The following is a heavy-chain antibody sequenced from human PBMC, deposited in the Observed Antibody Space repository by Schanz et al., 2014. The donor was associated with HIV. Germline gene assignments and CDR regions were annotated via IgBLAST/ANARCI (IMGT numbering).Heavy chain of an antibody. J-gene: IGHJ6*02. D-gene: IGHD1-1*01. CDR2: IIPIFDTT. CDR1: GDTFSSYS. Sequence: QVQLVQSGAEVKKTGSSVKVSCKASGDTFSSYSISWVRQAPGQGLEWVGGIIPIFDTTKYAKKFQGRVTITADKSTSTAYMELSSLTSEDTAVYFCARDIKYDDPFQYGMDVWGQGTTVTVSS. V-gene: IGHV1-69*06. CDR3: ARDIKYDDPFQYGMDV.